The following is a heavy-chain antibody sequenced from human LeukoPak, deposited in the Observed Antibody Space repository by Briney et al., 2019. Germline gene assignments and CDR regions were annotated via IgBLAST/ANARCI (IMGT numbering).Heavy chain of an antibody. CDR2: ISSSGSTI. CDR1: GFTFSSYE. Sequence: GGSLRLSCAASGFTFSSYEMNWVRQAPGTGLEWVSYISSSGSTIYYADSVKGRFTISRDNAKNSLYLQMNSLRAEDTAVYYCAELGITMIGGVWGKGTTVTISS. CDR3: AELGITMIGGV. D-gene: IGHD3-10*02. V-gene: IGHV3-48*03. J-gene: IGHJ6*04.